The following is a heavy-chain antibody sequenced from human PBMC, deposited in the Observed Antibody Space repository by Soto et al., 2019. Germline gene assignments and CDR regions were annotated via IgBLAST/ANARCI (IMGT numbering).Heavy chain of an antibody. V-gene: IGHV3-23*01. CDR1: GFTFSSYA. CDR3: ARKGPPRDAFDI. J-gene: IGHJ3*02. CDR2: VLGGGGST. Sequence: EVQLLESGGGLVQPGGSLRLSCAASGFTFSSYAMSWVRQTPGKGLEWVSGVLGGGGSTFYADSVKGRFTISRDNSKNTLYVKMNSLRAEDPAIYYCARKGPPRDAFDIWGQGTMVTVSS.